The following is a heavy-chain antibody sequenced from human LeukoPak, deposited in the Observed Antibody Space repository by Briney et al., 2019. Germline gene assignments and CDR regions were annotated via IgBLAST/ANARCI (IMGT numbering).Heavy chain of an antibody. Sequence: GGPLRLSCAASGFTFSSSAMSWVRQAPGKGLEWVSSISGSGGSPYYADSVKGRFTTSRDNSKNTLYLQMNSLRAEDTAVYYCARAEGWFGENNWFDPWGQGTLVTVSS. CDR1: GFTFSSSA. CDR2: ISGSGGSP. J-gene: IGHJ5*02. CDR3: ARAEGWFGENNWFDP. V-gene: IGHV3-23*01. D-gene: IGHD3-10*01.